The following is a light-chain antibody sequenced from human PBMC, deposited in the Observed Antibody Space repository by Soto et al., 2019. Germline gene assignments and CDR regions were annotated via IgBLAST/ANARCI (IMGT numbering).Light chain of an antibody. V-gene: IGKV1-39*01. J-gene: IGKJ2*01. CDR1: QSIISNY. CDR3: QQSHTTPYT. Sequence: DIPMTQSPSSLSASVGDRVTITCRASQSIISNYLNWYQQKLGKAPKLLIYAASSLQSGVPSRFSGSGSGTDFTLTISSLQPEDFATYYCQQSHTTPYTFGQGTKLQI. CDR2: AAS.